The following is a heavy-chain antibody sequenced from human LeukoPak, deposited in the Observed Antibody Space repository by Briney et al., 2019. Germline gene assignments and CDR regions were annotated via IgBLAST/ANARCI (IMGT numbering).Heavy chain of an antibody. V-gene: IGHV1-2*02. J-gene: IGHJ4*02. CDR2: INLNSGGT. CDR1: GYTFTDYY. Sequence: ASVKVSCKASGYTFTDYYMHWVRQAPGQGLEWMGWINLNSGGTNFAQRFQGRVTMTRDTSISTAYMDLSRLISDDTAVYYCARDAGYCTDGSCWYFDHWGQRTLVTVSS. CDR3: ARDAGYCTDGSCWYFDH. D-gene: IGHD2-15*01.